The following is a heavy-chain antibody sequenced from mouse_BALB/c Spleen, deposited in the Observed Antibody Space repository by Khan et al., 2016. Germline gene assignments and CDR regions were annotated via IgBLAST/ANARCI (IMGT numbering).Heavy chain of an antibody. CDR3: ARTVVAPYYARDY. Sequence: VQLQQSGAELVKPGASVKLSCIASGFNIKDTYMHWVKQRPEQGLEWIGRIDPANGNTKYDPKFQGKATITADTSSNTAYLQLSSLTSEDTAVYYCARTVVAPYYARDYWGQGTSVTVSS. D-gene: IGHD1-1*01. J-gene: IGHJ4*01. CDR2: IDPANGNT. V-gene: IGHV14-3*02. CDR1: GFNIKDTY.